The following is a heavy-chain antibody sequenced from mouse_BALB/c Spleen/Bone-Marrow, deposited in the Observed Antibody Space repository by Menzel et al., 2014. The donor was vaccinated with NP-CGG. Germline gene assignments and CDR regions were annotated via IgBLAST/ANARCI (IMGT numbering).Heavy chain of an antibody. Sequence: EVQLQQSGPSLVKPSQTLSLTCSVTGDSITSGYWNWIRKFPGNKLEYMGYISYSGSTYYNPSLKSRIPITRDTSKNQYYLQLNSVTTEDTATYYCARWGDYDGYFDVWGAGTTVTVSS. J-gene: IGHJ1*01. CDR1: GDSITSGY. V-gene: IGHV3-8*02. CDR2: ISYSGST. CDR3: ARWGDYDGYFDV. D-gene: IGHD2-4*01.